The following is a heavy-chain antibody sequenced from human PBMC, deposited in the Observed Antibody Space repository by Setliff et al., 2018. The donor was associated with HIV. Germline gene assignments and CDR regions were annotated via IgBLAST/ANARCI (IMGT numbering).Heavy chain of an antibody. CDR3: ARVGLYCSGGSCYSSAFDI. D-gene: IGHD2-15*01. J-gene: IGHJ3*02. CDR1: GGSISSYY. V-gene: IGHV4-4*07. CDR2: IYSSGST. Sequence: SLTCTVSGGSISSYYWSWIRQPAGKGLEWIGRIYSSGSTNYSPSLNSRVTMSVDTSKNQFSLRLSSVTAADTAVYYCARVGLYCSGGSCYSSAFDIWGQGTMVTVS.